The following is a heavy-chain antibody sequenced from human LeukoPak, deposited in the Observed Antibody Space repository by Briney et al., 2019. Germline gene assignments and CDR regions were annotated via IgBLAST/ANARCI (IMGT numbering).Heavy chain of an antibody. D-gene: IGHD3-16*01. Sequence: PSETLSLTCAVYGGSFSGYYWSWIRQPPGKGLEWIGEINHSGSTNYNPSLKSRVTISVDTSKNQFSLELSSVTAADTAVYYCARWGWGYYFDYWGQGTLVTVSS. CDR1: GGSFSGYY. V-gene: IGHV4-34*01. CDR3: ARWGWGYYFDY. J-gene: IGHJ4*02. CDR2: INHSGST.